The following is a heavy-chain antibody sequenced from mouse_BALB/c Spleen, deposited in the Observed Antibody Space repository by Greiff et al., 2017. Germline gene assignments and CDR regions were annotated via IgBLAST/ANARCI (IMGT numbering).Heavy chain of an antibody. CDR2: ISYDGSN. CDR1: GYSITSGYY. V-gene: IGHV3-6*02. Sequence: ESGPGLVKPSQSLSLTCSVTGYSITSGYYWNWIRQFPGNKLEWMGYISYDGSNNYNPSLKNRISITRDTSKNQFFLKLNSVTTEDTATYYCARGYYGSSPYYYAMDYWGQGTSVTVSS. CDR3: ARGYYGSSPYYYAMDY. J-gene: IGHJ4*01. D-gene: IGHD1-1*01.